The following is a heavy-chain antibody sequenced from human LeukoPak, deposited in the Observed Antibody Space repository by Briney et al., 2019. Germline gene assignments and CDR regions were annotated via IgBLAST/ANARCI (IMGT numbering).Heavy chain of an antibody. J-gene: IGHJ4*02. CDR1: GYTFTSYG. V-gene: IGHV1-46*01. Sequence: GASVKVSCKASGYTFTSYGVSWVRQAPGQGLEWMGIINPSGGSTSYAQKFQGRVTMTRDTSTSTVYMELSSLRSEDTAVYYCARDGHYYGSGSYYNPMYYWGQGTLVTVSS. CDR3: ARDGHYYGSGSYYNPMYY. D-gene: IGHD3-10*01. CDR2: INPSGGST.